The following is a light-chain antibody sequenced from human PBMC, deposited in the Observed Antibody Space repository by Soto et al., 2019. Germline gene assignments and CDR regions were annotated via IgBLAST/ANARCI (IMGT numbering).Light chain of an antibody. V-gene: IGKV1-33*01. Sequence: DIQMTQTPSSLFASVGDRVTITCQATQDNNIYLNLYKQKPGKAPNLLIYDAYNLEIGVPSRFSGSGSGTHFTFTISSLQTEDIGTYYCQQYDILPIPFGRGTRLEIK. CDR2: DAY. J-gene: IGKJ5*01. CDR1: QDNNIY. CDR3: QQYDILPIP.